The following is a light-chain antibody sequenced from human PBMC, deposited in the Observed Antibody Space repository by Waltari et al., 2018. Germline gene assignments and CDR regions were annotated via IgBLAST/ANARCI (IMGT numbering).Light chain of an antibody. J-gene: IGLJ1*01. CDR3: QAGDSSTGV. CDR2: QDN. V-gene: IGLV3-1*01. Sequence: SYELTQPPSVSVSPGQTASITCSGDKLGDRYACWYQQKPGQSSILVMYQDNKRPSGIPEPFSGSNSGNTTTLTISGAQVMDEADYYFQAGDSSTGVFGTGTKVTVL. CDR1: KLGDRY.